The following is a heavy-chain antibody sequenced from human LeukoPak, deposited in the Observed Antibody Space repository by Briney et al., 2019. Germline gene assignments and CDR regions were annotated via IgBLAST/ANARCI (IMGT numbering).Heavy chain of an antibody. CDR3: ARSLITMVRGVRIFDY. CDR1: GYTFSSYA. V-gene: IGHV1-3*01. D-gene: IGHD3-10*01. J-gene: IGHJ4*02. Sequence: ASVKVSCKASGYTFSSYAMHWVRQAPGQRLEWMGWINAGNGNTKYSQKFQDRITFTSDTSASTAYMELSSLRSEDTAVYYCARSLITMVRGVRIFDYWGQGTLVTVSS. CDR2: INAGNGNT.